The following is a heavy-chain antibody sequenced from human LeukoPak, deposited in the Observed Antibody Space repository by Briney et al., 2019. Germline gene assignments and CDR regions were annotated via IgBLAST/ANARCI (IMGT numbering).Heavy chain of an antibody. CDR3: ARVGGTNYYYYGMDV. D-gene: IGHD1-26*01. Sequence: SETLSLTCTVSGGSISNYYWSWIRQPPGKGPEWIGYIYYSGSTNYNPSLKSRVTISVDTSKNQFSLKLSSVTAADTAVYYCARVGGTNYYYYGMDVWGQGTTVTVSS. CDR1: GGSISNYY. V-gene: IGHV4-59*01. J-gene: IGHJ6*02. CDR2: IYYSGST.